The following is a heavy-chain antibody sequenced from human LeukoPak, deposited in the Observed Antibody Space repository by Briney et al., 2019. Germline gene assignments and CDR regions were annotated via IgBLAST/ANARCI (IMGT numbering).Heavy chain of an antibody. Sequence: SETLSLTCSVSGGSTTSYYWNWVRQFPGKRLEWIGYTYHTGTTTYNPSLQSRVAISIDTSTNQISLRLSSVTSADTAIYFCARDRSEWSAEDNWFDPWGQGILVTVSS. CDR2: TYHTGTT. CDR3: ARDRSEWSAEDNWFDP. J-gene: IGHJ5*02. D-gene: IGHD3-10*01. CDR1: GGSTTSYY. V-gene: IGHV4-59*12.